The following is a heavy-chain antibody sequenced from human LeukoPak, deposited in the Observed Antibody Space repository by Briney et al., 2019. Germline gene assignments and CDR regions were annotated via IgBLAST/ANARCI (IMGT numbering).Heavy chain of an antibody. D-gene: IGHD6-13*01. CDR1: GFTFSSYS. CDR2: ISWNSGTI. V-gene: IGHV3-9*01. J-gene: IGHJ4*02. CDR3: AKDTQAFSGSSSQFDY. Sequence: PGGSLRLSCAASGFTFSSYSMNWVRQAPGKGLEWVSGISWNSGTIVYADSVKGRFTISRDNAENSLYLQMNSLRAEDTALYYCAKDTQAFSGSSSQFDYWGQGTLVTVSS.